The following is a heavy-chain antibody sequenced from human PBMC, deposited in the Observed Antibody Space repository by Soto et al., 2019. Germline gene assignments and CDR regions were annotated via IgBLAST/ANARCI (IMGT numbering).Heavy chain of an antibody. J-gene: IGHJ6*02. CDR3: VRDWSTFWGMDV. Sequence: SCAASGFTFSTYWMNWVRQAPGKGLEWVANIKQDGSEKYYVDSVKGRFAISRDNAKDSLFLQMNNLRAEDTAVYYCVRDWSTFWGMDVWGQGTTVTVSS. CDR1: GFTFSTYW. CDR2: IKQDGSEK. V-gene: IGHV3-7*01.